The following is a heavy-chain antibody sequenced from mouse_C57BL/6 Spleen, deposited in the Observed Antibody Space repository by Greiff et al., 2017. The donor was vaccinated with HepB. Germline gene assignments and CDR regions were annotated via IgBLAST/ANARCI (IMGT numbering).Heavy chain of an antibody. CDR1: GYTFTEYT. CDR2: FYPGSGSI. CDR3: ARHPPYYGSSYGYYFDY. Sequence: VQLQQSGAELVKPGASVKLSCKASGYTFTEYTIHWVKQRSGQGLEWIGWFYPGSGSIKYNEKFKDKATLTADKSSSPVYMELSRLTSEDSAVYFCARHPPYYGSSYGYYFDYWGQGTTLTVSS. J-gene: IGHJ2*01. D-gene: IGHD1-1*01. V-gene: IGHV1-62-2*01.